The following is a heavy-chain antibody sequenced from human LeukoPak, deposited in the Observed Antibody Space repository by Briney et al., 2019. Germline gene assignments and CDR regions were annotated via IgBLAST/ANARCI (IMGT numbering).Heavy chain of an antibody. D-gene: IGHD3-3*01. CDR1: GGSISSGSYY. CDR3: ASSHFWSGWDYDAFDI. V-gene: IGHV4-61*02. Sequence: SETLSLTCTVSGGSISSGSYYWSWIRQPAGKGLEWIGRIYTSGSTNYNPYLKSRVTISVDTSKNQFSLKLSSVTAADTAVYYCASSHFWSGWDYDAFDIWGQGTMVTVSS. CDR2: IYTSGST. J-gene: IGHJ3*02.